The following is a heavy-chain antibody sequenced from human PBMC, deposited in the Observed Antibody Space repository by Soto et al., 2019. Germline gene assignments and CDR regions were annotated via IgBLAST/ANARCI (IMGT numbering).Heavy chain of an antibody. CDR3: ARADIAVAGTSDY. V-gene: IGHV4-4*02. CDR2: IYHSGST. Sequence: LSLTCAVSGGSISSSNWWSWVRQPPGKGLEWIGEIYHSGSTNYNPSLKSRVTISVDKSKNQFSLKLSSVTAADTAVYYCARADIAVAGTSDYWGQGTLVTVSS. J-gene: IGHJ4*02. CDR1: GGSISSSNW. D-gene: IGHD6-19*01.